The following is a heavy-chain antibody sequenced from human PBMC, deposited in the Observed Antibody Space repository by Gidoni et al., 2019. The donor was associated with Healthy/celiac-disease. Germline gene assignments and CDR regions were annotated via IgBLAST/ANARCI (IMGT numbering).Heavy chain of an antibody. V-gene: IGHV1-46*03. Sequence: QVQLVQSGAAVTKPGASVKVSCKASGYPFTSYYLHWVRQAPGQGLEWMGIINPSGGSTSYAQKFQGRVTMTRDTSTSTVYMELSSLRSEDTAVYYCARVNGGAQTLDYWGQGTLVTVSS. D-gene: IGHD3-16*01. CDR1: GYPFTSYY. CDR3: ARVNGGAQTLDY. CDR2: INPSGGST. J-gene: IGHJ4*02.